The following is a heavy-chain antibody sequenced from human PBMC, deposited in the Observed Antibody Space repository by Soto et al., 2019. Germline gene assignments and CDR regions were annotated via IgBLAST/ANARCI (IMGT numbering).Heavy chain of an antibody. CDR2: ISWNSGSI. J-gene: IGHJ4*02. V-gene: IGHV3-9*01. CDR3: AKEQSIAVAGSFNQFGIDY. Sequence: EVQLVESGGGLVQPGMSLRLSCAASGFTFDDYAMHWVRQAPGKGLEWVSGISWNSGSIGYADSVKGRFTISRDNAKNSLYLQINSLRAENTALYYCAKEQSIAVAGSFNQFGIDYWGQGTLVTVSS. CDR1: GFTFDDYA. D-gene: IGHD6-19*01.